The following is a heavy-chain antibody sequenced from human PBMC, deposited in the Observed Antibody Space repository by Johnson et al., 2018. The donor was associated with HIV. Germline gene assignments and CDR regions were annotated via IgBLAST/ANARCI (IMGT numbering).Heavy chain of an antibody. Sequence: QVQLVESGGGVVQTGRSLRLSCAASGFTFSSYAMHWVRQAPGKGLEWVAIISYDGTNKYYADSVKGRFTISRDNSKNTLYLQMNSLRAEDTAMYYCAKTRSPSRAFDIWGQGTMVTVSS. CDR2: ISYDGTNK. J-gene: IGHJ3*02. V-gene: IGHV3-30-3*02. CDR3: AKTRSPSRAFDI. CDR1: GFTFSSYA. D-gene: IGHD1-26*01.